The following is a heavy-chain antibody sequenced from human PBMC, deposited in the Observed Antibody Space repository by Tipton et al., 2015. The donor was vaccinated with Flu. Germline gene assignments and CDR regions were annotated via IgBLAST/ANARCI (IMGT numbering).Heavy chain of an antibody. CDR1: GGSLSSYY. V-gene: IGHV4-4*07. Sequence: TLSLTCTVSGGSLSSYYWSWIRQPAGEGLEWIGRIYTSGSTNYNPPLKSRLTMSVDASKQQFSLKLSSVTAADTAVYYCARGQGANPWGQGTLVTVSS. CDR2: IYTSGST. CDR3: ARGQGANP. J-gene: IGHJ5*02.